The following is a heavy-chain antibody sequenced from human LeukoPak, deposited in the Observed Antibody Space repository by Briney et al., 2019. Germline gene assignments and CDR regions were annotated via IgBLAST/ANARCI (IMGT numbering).Heavy chain of an antibody. D-gene: IGHD3-3*01. J-gene: IGHJ4*02. CDR3: ARDRAWNYFDY. Sequence: GWSLSLSRAPSGFTFSRHGMHWVRQAPGKGLEWVAIISNDGSRKYYAHSVEGRFTISRDNSKNTLYLQMDSLRAEDTAVYYCARDRAWNYFDYWGQGTLVTVSS. CDR2: ISNDGSRK. V-gene: IGHV3-30*03. CDR1: GFTFSRHG.